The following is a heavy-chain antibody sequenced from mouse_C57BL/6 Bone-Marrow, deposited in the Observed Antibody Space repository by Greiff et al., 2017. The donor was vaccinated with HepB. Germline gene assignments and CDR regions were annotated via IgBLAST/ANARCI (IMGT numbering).Heavy chain of an antibody. D-gene: IGHD1-1*02. CDR1: GYTFTSYW. J-gene: IGHJ4*01. V-gene: IGHV1-55*01. CDR3: ARGGGGAYYVRNAMDY. CDR2: IYPGSGST. Sequence: VQLQQPGAELVKPGASVKMSCKASGYTFTSYWITWVKQRPGQGLEWIGDIYPGSGSTNYNEKFKSKATLTVDTSASTAYMQRSSLTSEDSAVYYCARGGGGAYYVRNAMDYWGQGTSVTVSS.